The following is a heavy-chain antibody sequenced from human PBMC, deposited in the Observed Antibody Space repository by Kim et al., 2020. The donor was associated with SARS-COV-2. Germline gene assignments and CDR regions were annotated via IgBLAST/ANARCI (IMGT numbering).Heavy chain of an antibody. CDR2: ISSSSTI. J-gene: IGHJ4*02. V-gene: IGHV3-48*02. Sequence: GGSLRLSCAASGFTFSSYSMNWVRQAPGKGLEWVSYISSSSTIYYADSVKGRFTISRDNAKNSLYLQMNSLRDEDTAVYYCARDTDYDFWSGYKASFDYWGQGTLVTVSS. CDR3: ARDTDYDFWSGYKASFDY. D-gene: IGHD3-3*01. CDR1: GFTFSSYS.